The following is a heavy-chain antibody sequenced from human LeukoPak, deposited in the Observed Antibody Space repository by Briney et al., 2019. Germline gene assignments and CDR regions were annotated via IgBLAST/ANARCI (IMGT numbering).Heavy chain of an antibody. CDR1: GGSISSYY. J-gene: IGHJ4*02. CDR3: ARGPYGKLDY. CDR2: IYYSGST. V-gene: IGHV4-59*01. D-gene: IGHD4-17*01. Sequence: SETLSLTCTVSGGSISSYYWSWIRQPPGKGLEWIGYIYYSGSTNYNPALKSRVTISVDTSKNQFSLKLSSVTAADTAVYYCARGPYGKLDYWGQGTLVTVSS.